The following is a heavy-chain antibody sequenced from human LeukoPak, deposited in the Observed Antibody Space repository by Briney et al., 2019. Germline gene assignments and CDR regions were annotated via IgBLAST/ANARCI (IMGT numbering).Heavy chain of an antibody. CDR1: EFTFSNYK. D-gene: IGHD7-27*01. CDR3: GRGHWGLDY. Sequence: GSLRLSCAASEFTFSNYKMNWVRQAPGKGLEWVSSISSSSIYIYYADSVKGRFTISRDNAMSSLYLQMNSLRAEDTAVYYCGRGHWGLDYWGQGTLVTVSS. CDR2: ISSSSIYI. J-gene: IGHJ4*02. V-gene: IGHV3-21*01.